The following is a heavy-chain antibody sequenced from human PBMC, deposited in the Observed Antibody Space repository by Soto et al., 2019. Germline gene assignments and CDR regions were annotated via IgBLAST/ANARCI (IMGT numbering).Heavy chain of an antibody. J-gene: IGHJ4*02. CDR1: GFTFSSYW. Sequence: PGGSLRLSCAASGFTFSSYWMHWVRQAPGKGLVWVSRINSDGSTTTYADSVKGRFTISRDNAKNTVYLQMNSLRAEDTAVYYCARVSPAHSSLLLWWGQGTLVTVSS. CDR2: INSDGSTT. D-gene: IGHD2-21*01. CDR3: ARVSPAHSSLLLW. V-gene: IGHV3-74*01.